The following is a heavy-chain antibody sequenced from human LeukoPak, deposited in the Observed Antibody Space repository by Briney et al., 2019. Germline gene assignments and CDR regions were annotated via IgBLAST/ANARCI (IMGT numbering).Heavy chain of an antibody. CDR1: GGSISGGGYY. CDR2: IYYSGST. Sequence: SETLSLTCTVSGGSISGGGYYWTWIRQHPGKGLEWIGYIYYSGSTYYNPSLKSRVTISVDTSKNQFSLKLSSVTAADTAVYYCVRDLGGEDTSGYYYYFDYWGQGTLVTVSS. D-gene: IGHD3-22*01. V-gene: IGHV4-31*03. CDR3: VRDLGGEDTSGYYYYFDY. J-gene: IGHJ4*02.